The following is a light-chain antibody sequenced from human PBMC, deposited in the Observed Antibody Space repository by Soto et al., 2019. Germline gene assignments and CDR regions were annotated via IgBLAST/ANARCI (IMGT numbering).Light chain of an antibody. CDR2: KAS. V-gene: IGKV1-5*03. J-gene: IGKJ1*01. Sequence: DIQMTPSPSTLSGSVVDRVTITCRASQTISSWLAWYQQKPGKAPKLLIYKASNRASGVPDRFSGSGSGTDFTLRISRVEAEDVGVYYCMQALQTPPTFGQGTKVDIK. CDR3: MQALQTPPT. CDR1: QTISSW.